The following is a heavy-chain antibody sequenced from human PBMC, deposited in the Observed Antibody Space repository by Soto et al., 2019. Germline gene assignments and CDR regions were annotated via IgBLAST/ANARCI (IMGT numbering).Heavy chain of an antibody. V-gene: IGHV2-5*01. Sequence: QITLKESGPTLVKPTQTLTLTCTFSGFSLSTSGVGVGWIRQPPGKALEWLALIYWNDDKRYSPSLKSRLTITKDTSKNQVVLTMTNMDPVDTATYYCAHSHVAGCSGGSCYPPPDYWGQGTLVTVSS. J-gene: IGHJ4*02. CDR1: GFSLSTSGVG. CDR2: IYWNDDK. D-gene: IGHD2-15*01. CDR3: AHSHVAGCSGGSCYPPPDY.